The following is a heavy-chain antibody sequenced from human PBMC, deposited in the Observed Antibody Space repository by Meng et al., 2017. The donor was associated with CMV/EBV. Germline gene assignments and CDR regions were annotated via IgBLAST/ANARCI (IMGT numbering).Heavy chain of an antibody. D-gene: IGHD2-2*01. J-gene: IGHJ4*02. CDR2: IYYTGST. Sequence: SETLSLTCTVSGGSISSSSYYWGWIRQPPGKGLEWIGSIYYTGSTYYNPSLKSRVTISVDTSKSQFSLKVSPVTAADTAVYYCARTGPTRFCSTTSCSFFDYWGQGTLVTVSS. CDR3: ARTGPTRFCSTTSCSFFDY. V-gene: IGHV4-39*01. CDR1: GGSISSSSYY.